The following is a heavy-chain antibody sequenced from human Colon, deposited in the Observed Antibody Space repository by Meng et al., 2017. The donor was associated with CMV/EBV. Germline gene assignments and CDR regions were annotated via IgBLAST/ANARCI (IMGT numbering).Heavy chain of an antibody. V-gene: IGHV1-8*01. CDR3: ARGVAAGVDY. J-gene: IGHJ4*02. D-gene: IGHD6-25*01. Sequence: KVSCKASGYAFSSCDINGVRQARGRGLEWMGYMSPTLPLPASTQTFQDRVTMTRDTSISTFYMELSSLRSDDTAVYYCARGVAAGVDYWGQGTLVTVSS. CDR1: GYAFSSCD. CDR2: MSPTLPLP.